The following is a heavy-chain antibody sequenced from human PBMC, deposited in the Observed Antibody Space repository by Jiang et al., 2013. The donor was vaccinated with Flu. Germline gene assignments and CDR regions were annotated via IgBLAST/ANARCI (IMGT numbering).Heavy chain of an antibody. V-gene: IGHV4-59*01. CDR2: IYYSGST. J-gene: IGHJ3*02. CDR1: GGSISSYY. Sequence: PGLVKPSETLSLTCIVSGGSISSYYWSWIRQPPGKGLEWIGYIYYSGSTNYNPSLKSRVTISVDTSKTQFSLKLSSVTAADTAVYYCARGSSSGPAGAFDIWGQGTMVTVSS. D-gene: IGHD6-19*01. CDR3: ARGSSSGPAGAFDI.